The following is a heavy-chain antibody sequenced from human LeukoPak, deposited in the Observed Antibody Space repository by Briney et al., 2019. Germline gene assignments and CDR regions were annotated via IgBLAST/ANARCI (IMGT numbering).Heavy chain of an antibody. J-gene: IGHJ4*02. Sequence: GESLKISCKGSGYSFTRHWISWVRQMPGKGPEWMGRIDPSDSYTNYSPSFQGHVTISADKSISTAYLQWNSLEASDTAMYYCARHARYCGTTSCYFKYWGQGTLVTVSS. CDR3: ARHARYCGTTSCYFKY. CDR1: GYSFTRHW. CDR2: IDPSDSYT. V-gene: IGHV5-10-1*01. D-gene: IGHD2-2*01.